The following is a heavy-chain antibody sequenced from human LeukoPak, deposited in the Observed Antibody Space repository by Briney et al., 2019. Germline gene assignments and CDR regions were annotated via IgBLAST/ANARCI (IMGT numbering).Heavy chain of an antibody. CDR3: ARGAFIIGQYAFDI. Sequence: SETLSLTCTVSGGSISSSSYYWGWIRQPPGKGLEWIGSIYYCGSTYYNPSLKSRVTISVDTSKNQFSLKLSSVTAADTAVYYCARGAFIIGQYAFDIWGQGTMVTVSS. D-gene: IGHD1-14*01. CDR1: GGSISSSSYY. V-gene: IGHV4-39*01. J-gene: IGHJ3*02. CDR2: IYYCGST.